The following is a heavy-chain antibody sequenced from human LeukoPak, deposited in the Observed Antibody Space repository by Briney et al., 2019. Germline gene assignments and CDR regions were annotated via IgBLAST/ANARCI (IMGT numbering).Heavy chain of an antibody. CDR1: GGSFSGYY. D-gene: IGHD6-19*01. J-gene: IGHJ3*02. V-gene: IGHV4-34*01. Sequence: SETLSLTCAVHGGSFSGYYWNWIRQPPGKGLEWIGEINHSGSANYNPSLKSRVTMSVDTSENQFSLKLSSVTAADTAVYYCARPKAGYSSTDAFDIWGQGTTVTVSS. CDR2: INHSGSA. CDR3: ARPKAGYSSTDAFDI.